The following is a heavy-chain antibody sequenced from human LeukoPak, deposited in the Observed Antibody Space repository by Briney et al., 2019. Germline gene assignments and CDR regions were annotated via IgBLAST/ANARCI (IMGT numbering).Heavy chain of an antibody. CDR1: DGSISSSSFY. Sequence: PSETLSFTCTVSDGSISSSSFYWSWIRQPPGKGLEWIANIFYNGDTYYYPSLKSRVTISADTSKNQFSLTLGSVSATDTAVYYCVSPRGFSYGYFDYWGQGTLVTVSS. CDR2: IFYNGDT. V-gene: IGHV4-39*01. CDR3: VSPRGFSYGYFDY. J-gene: IGHJ4*02. D-gene: IGHD5-18*01.